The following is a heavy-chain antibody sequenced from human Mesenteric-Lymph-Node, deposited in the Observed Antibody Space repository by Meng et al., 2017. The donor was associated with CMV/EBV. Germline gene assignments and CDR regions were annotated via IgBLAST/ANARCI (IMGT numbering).Heavy chain of an antibody. CDR1: GYTFTSYY. CDR3: ARVGLYAAPVSS. V-gene: IGHV1-69*10. CDR2: IIPILGIA. J-gene: IGHJ5*02. Sequence: SVKVSCKASGYTFTSYYMHWVRQAPGQGLEWMGWIIPILGIANYAQKFQGRVTITADKSTSTAYMELSSLRSEDTAVYYCARVGLYAAPVSSWGQGTLVTVSS. D-gene: IGHD2-2*01.